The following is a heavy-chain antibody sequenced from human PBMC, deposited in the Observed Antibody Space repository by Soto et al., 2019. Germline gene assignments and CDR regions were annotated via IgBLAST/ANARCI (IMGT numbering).Heavy chain of an antibody. CDR3: ARGRITGTTAHGEDFDY. D-gene: IGHD1-7*01. CDR2: INHSGST. J-gene: IGHJ4*02. Sequence: PSETLSLTCAVYGGSFSGYYWSWIRQPPGKGLEWIGEINHSGSTNYNPSLKGRVTISVDTSKNQFSLKLSSVTAADTAVYYCARGRITGTTAHGEDFDYWGQGTLVTVSS. V-gene: IGHV4-34*01. CDR1: GGSFSGYY.